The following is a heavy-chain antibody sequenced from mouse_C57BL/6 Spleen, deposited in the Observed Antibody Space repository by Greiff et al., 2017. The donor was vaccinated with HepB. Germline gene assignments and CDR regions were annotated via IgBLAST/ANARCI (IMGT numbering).Heavy chain of an antibody. J-gene: IGHJ1*03. D-gene: IGHD2-5*01. CDR2: ISGGGGNT. Sequence: EVQVVESGGGLVKPGGSLKLSCAASGFTFSSYTMSWVRQTPEKRLEWVATISGGGGNTYYPDSVKGRFTISRDNAKNTLYLQMSSLRSEDTALYYCARLIVMGYFDVWGTGTTVTVSS. CDR1: GFTFSSYT. CDR3: ARLIVMGYFDV. V-gene: IGHV5-9*01.